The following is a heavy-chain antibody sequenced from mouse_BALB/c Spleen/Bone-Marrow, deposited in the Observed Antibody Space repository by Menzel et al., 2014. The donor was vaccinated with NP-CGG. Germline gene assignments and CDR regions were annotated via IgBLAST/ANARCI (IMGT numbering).Heavy chain of an antibody. CDR2: ISTYYGNT. Sequence: QVHVKQSGPELVRPGVSVKISCKGSGYTFTDYAMHWVKQSHAKSLEWIGVISTYYGNTNYNQKFKGKATMTVDKSSSTAYMELARLTSEDSAIYYCARGDDYDIAYWGQGTLVTVSA. V-gene: IGHV1-67*01. CDR3: ARGDDYDIAY. CDR1: GYTFTDYA. D-gene: IGHD2-4*01. J-gene: IGHJ3*01.